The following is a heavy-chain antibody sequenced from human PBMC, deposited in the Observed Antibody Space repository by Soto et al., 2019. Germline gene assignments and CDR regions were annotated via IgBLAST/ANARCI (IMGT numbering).Heavy chain of an antibody. J-gene: IGHJ4*02. CDR2: IYYRGNA. CDR3: ARLEGLATISYYFDF. D-gene: IGHD3-9*01. V-gene: IGHV4-39*01. Sequence: HLQLQESGPGLVKPSETLSLMCSVSDDSINSDKFYWGWIRQPPGKGLEWIGSIYYRGNAYYNPSLQTRVTISLDKSKSQFSLKLISVTAADSAVYFCARLEGLATISYYFDFWGPGALVTVSS. CDR1: DDSINSDKFY.